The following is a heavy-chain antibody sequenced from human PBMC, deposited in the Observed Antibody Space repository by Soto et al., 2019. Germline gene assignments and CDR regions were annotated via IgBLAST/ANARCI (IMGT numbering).Heavy chain of an antibody. Sequence: QVQLVQSGPEVKKPGSSVKVSCKGSGGFNSYCISWVRQAPGQGPEWMGGIIPIFATPTYAQKFQGRVTITADKSTSTAYMELSRLTSEETAVYYCARGGPLIIPADTNWFYPWGQGTLVSVSS. CDR3: ARGGPLIIPADTNWFYP. D-gene: IGHD2-2*01. V-gene: IGHV1-69*06. CDR1: GGFNSYC. CDR2: IIPIFATP. J-gene: IGHJ5*02.